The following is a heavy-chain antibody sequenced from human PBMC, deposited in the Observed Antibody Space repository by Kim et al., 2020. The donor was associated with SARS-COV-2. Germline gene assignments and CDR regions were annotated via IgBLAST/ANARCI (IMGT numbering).Heavy chain of an antibody. CDR3: AKDIRAGGNSASDY. J-gene: IGHJ4*02. D-gene: IGHD2-21*02. CDR1: GFTFGDYA. V-gene: IGHV3-9*01. Sequence: GGSLRLSCAASGFTFGDYAMHWVRQAPGKGLEWVSGISWNSGSIGYADSVKGRFTISRDNAKNSLYLQMNSLRAEDTALYYCAKDIRAGGNSASDYWGQGTLVTVSS. CDR2: ISWNSGSI.